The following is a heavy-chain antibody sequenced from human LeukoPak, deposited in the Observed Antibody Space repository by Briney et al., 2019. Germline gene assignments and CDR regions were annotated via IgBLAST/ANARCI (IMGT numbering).Heavy chain of an antibody. CDR3: ARGWFGDEFDH. J-gene: IGHJ4*02. CDR1: GFTFSNYW. CDR2: IHSDGSIT. V-gene: IGHV3-74*01. D-gene: IGHD3-10*01. Sequence: GGSLRLSCAASGFTFSNYWMHWVRQAPGKGLVWVSRIHSDGSITGYADSVKGRFTISRDNAKNTQFLQVDSLRADDTAMYYCARGWFGDEFDHWGQGTLVTVSS.